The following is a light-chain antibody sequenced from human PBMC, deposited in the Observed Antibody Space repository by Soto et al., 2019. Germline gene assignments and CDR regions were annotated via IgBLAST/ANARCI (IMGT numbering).Light chain of an antibody. CDR2: KAS. J-gene: IGKJ5*01. CDR3: QQYNSYSS. CDR1: QSISSW. Sequence: DIQMTQSPSTLSASVGDRVTITCRASQSISSWLAWYQQKPGKAPKLLIYKASTLKSGVPSRFSGSGSGTKFTLTIASLQPDDFATYYCQQYNSYSSFGQGTRLEIK. V-gene: IGKV1-5*03.